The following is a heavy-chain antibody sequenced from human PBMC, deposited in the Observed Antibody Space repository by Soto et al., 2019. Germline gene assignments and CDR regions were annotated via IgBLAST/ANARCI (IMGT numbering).Heavy chain of an antibody. V-gene: IGHV1-69*06. J-gene: IGHJ6*02. CDR2: IIPIFGTA. Sequence: SVKVSCKASGGTFSSYAISWVRQAPGQGLEWMGGIIPIFGTANYAQKFQGGVTITADKSTSTAYMELSSLRSEDTAVYYCARTNSSIAARRDYYYGMDVWGQGTTVTVSS. D-gene: IGHD6-6*01. CDR3: ARTNSSIAARRDYYYGMDV. CDR1: GGTFSSYA.